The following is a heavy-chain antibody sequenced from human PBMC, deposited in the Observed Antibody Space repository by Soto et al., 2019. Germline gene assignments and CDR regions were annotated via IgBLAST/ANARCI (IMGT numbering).Heavy chain of an antibody. V-gene: IGHV4-34*01. CDR1: GGSFSGYY. CDR3: ASSSYCSSTSCYGRRYYYYYGMDV. Sequence: QVQLQQWGAGLLKPSETLSLTCAVYGGSFSGYYWSWIRQPPGKGLEWIGEINHSGSTNYNPSLKSRVTISVDTSKNQFSPKLSSVTAADTAVYYCASSSYCSSTSCYGRRYYYYYGMDVWGQGTTVTVSS. D-gene: IGHD2-2*01. J-gene: IGHJ6*02. CDR2: INHSGST.